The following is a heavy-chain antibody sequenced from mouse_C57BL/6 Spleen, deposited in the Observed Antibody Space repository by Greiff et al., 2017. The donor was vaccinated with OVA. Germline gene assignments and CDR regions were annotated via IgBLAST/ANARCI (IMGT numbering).Heavy chain of an antibody. V-gene: IGHV14-2*01. CDR3: TRGDDYDGWFAY. J-gene: IGHJ3*01. Sequence: EVQLQQSGAELVKPGASVKLSCTASGFNIKDYYMQWVKQRTEQGLEWIGRIDPEDGKTKYAPKFQGKATITADTSSNTAYLQLSSLTSEDTAVYYCTRGDDYDGWFAYWGQGTLVTVSA. D-gene: IGHD2-4*01. CDR1: GFNIKDYY. CDR2: IDPEDGKT.